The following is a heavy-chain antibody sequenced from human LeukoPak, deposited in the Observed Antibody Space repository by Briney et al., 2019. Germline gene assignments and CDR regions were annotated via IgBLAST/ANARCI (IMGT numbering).Heavy chain of an antibody. J-gene: IGHJ4*02. CDR3: ARHADPQRNVLLDY. Sequence: PSETLSLTCTVSGGSISSSSYYWGWIRQPPGKGLEWIGSIYYSGSTYYSPSLKSRLTISVDTSKNQFSLKLSSVTAADTAVYYRARHADPQRNVLLDYWGQGTLVTVSS. V-gene: IGHV4-39*01. CDR1: GGSISSSSYY. D-gene: IGHD3-16*01. CDR2: IYYSGST.